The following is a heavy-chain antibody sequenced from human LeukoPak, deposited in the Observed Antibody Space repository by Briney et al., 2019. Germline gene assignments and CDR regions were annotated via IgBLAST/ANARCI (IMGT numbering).Heavy chain of an antibody. V-gene: IGHV1-8*02. CDR2: MSPDTGKI. J-gene: IGHJ6*04. CDR3: ARGAMYYYDRRQMDV. CDR1: ESSFTSYD. Sequence: GASVKVFCKASESSFTSYDINWVRQATEHGLEWMGWMSPDTGKIDFAQKFQGRVTITRNTSINTAYMELSSLRSGDTAVYYCARGAMYYYDRRQMDVWGKGTMVTVSS. D-gene: IGHD3-22*01.